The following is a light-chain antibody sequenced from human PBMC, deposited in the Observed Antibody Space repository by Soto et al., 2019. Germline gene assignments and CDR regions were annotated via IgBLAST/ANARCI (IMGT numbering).Light chain of an antibody. J-gene: IGKJ5*01. V-gene: IGKV3-11*01. Sequence: EIVMTKSPATLSVSPGERATLSCMASQSVGSDLAWYQQKPGQAPRLVIYDAYNRATGIPPRFSGSGSGTDFTLTISSLEPEDSAVYYCQQRHMWPIPFGQGTRLEIK. CDR3: QQRHMWPIP. CDR1: QSVGSD. CDR2: DAY.